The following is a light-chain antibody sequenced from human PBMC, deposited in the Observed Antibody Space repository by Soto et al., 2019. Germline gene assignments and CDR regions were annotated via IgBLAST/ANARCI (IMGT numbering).Light chain of an antibody. Sequence: QSALTQPRSVSGSPGQSVTISCSGSDRDVDDSNYVSWYQQLPGKAPKLIFSDVNKRPSGVPDRFSAARSDNTASLTISGLQAEDEADYYCCSFAGTYPYVVFGGGTKVTVL. V-gene: IGLV2-11*01. CDR1: DRDVDDSNY. J-gene: IGLJ2*01. CDR3: CSFAGTYPYVV. CDR2: DVN.